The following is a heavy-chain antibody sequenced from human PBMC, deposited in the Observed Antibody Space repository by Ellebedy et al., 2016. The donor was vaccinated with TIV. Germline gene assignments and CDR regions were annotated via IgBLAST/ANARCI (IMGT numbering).Heavy chain of an antibody. Sequence: PGGSLRLSCAASGFTFSYYSMNWVRQAPGKGLEWVSYISSSSSNIYHADSVRGRFTIYRDNAKNSVFMQMSSLNDEDTCVYYCAREDYDSSGYFFDQWGQGTLVTVSS. CDR3: AREDYDSSGYFFDQ. CDR1: GFTFSYYS. CDR2: ISSSSSNI. V-gene: IGHV3-48*02. J-gene: IGHJ4*02. D-gene: IGHD3-22*01.